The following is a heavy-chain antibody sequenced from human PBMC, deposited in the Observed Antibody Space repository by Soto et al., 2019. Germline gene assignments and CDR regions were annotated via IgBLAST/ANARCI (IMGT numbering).Heavy chain of an antibody. Sequence: SETLSLTCTVSTGSVGSGNYPWSWVRQPPGKGLEWIGYTYYSATTYYTPSLTCSLTMSMGRAIDHFTLNLTSVTAADTAVYLCATGHYYYGMDVWGQGITVTVSS. CDR1: TGSVGSGNYP. CDR3: ATGHYYYGMDV. J-gene: IGHJ6*02. CDR2: TYYSATT. V-gene: IGHV4-30-2*01.